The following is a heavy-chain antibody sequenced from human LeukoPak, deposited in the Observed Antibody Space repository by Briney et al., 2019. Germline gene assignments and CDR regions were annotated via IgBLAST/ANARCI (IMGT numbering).Heavy chain of an antibody. CDR1: GFTFSSYS. J-gene: IGHJ4*02. CDR2: ISSSSYI. CDR3: ARASKVQLWVFDY. Sequence: GGSLRLSCAASGFTFSSYSMNWVRQAPGKGLEWVSSISSSSYIYYADSVKGRFTISRDNAKNSLYLQMNSLRAEDTAVYYCARASKVQLWVFDYWGQGTLVTVSS. D-gene: IGHD5-18*01. V-gene: IGHV3-21*01.